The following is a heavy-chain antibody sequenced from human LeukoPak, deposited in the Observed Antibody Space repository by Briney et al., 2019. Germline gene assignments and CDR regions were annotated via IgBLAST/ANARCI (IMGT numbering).Heavy chain of an antibody. D-gene: IGHD3-16*02. V-gene: IGHV4-4*07. CDR3: ARETLSLPDAFDI. J-gene: IGHJ3*02. CDR2: IYTSGST. Sequence: SETLSLTCTVSGGSISSYYWSWIRQPAGKGLEWIGRIYTSGSTNCNPSLRSRVTMSVDTSKNQFSLKLSSVTAADTAVYYCARETLSLPDAFDIWGQGTMVTVSS. CDR1: GGSISSYY.